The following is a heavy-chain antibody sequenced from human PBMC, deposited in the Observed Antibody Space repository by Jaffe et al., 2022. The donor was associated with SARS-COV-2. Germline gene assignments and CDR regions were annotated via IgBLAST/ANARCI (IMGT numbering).Heavy chain of an antibody. J-gene: IGHJ3*02. V-gene: IGHV4-39*01. CDR1: GGSISSSSYY. CDR2: IYYSGST. Sequence: QLQLQESGPGLVKPSETLSLTCTVSGGSISSSSYYWGWIRQPPGKGLEWIGSIYYSGSTYYNPSLKSRVTISVDTSKNQFSLKLSSVTAADTAVYYCARPVPLSSGWPTRHHHDAFDIWGQGTMVTVSS. CDR3: ARPVPLSSGWPTRHHHDAFDI. D-gene: IGHD6-19*01.